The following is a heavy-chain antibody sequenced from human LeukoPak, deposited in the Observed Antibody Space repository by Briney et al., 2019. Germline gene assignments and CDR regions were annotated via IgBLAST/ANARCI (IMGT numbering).Heavy chain of an antibody. CDR2: IWYDGSNK. V-gene: IGHV3-33*01. CDR1: GFTFSSYG. Sequence: GGSLRLSCAASGFTFSSYGMHWVRQAPGKGLEWVAVIWYDGSNKYYADSVKGRFTISRDNSKNTLYLQMNSLRAEDTAVYYCARDSAIAVAGTKIPFDYWGQGTLVTVSS. J-gene: IGHJ4*02. CDR3: ARDSAIAVAGTKIPFDY. D-gene: IGHD6-19*01.